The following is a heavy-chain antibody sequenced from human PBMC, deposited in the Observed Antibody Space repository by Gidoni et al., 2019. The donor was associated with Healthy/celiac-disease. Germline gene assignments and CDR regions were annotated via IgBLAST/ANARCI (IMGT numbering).Heavy chain of an antibody. V-gene: IGHV3-7*03. Sequence: EVQLVESGGGLVPPGGSLRLSCAASGFTFSSYWMSWVRQAPGKGLEWVANIKQDGSEKYYVDSVKGRFTISRDNAKNSLYLQMNSLRAEDTAVYYCAREVYSSSSKYDYWGQGTLVTVSS. CDR2: IKQDGSEK. CDR3: AREVYSSSSKYDY. D-gene: IGHD6-6*01. J-gene: IGHJ4*02. CDR1: GFTFSSYW.